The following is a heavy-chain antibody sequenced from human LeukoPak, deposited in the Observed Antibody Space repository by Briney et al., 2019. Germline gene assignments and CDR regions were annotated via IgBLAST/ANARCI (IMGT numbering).Heavy chain of an antibody. CDR3: ARDRQGHYGSGSYFDY. J-gene: IGHJ4*02. CDR2: INWNGGST. CDR1: GFTFDDYG. V-gene: IGHV3-20*04. Sequence: WGSLRLSCAASGFTFDDYGMSWVRQAPGKGLEWVSGINWNGGSTGYADSVKGRFTISRDNAKNSLYLQMNSLRAEDTALYYCARDRQGHYGSGSYFDYWGQGTLVTVSS. D-gene: IGHD3-10*01.